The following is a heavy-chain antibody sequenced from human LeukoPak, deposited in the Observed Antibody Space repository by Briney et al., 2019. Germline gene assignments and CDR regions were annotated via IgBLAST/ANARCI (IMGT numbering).Heavy chain of an antibody. J-gene: IGHJ4*02. CDR3: VRHTAAVYYFDY. CDR2: FYYSAST. D-gene: IGHD6-13*01. V-gene: IGHV4-39*01. Sequence: PSETLSLTCTVSGDSISSSSYYWGWIRQPPGKGLEWIGSFYYSASTYYNPSLKCRVTISVDTSKNQFSLKLSSVTAADTAVYYCVRHTAAVYYFDYWGQGTLVTVSS. CDR1: GDSISSSSYY.